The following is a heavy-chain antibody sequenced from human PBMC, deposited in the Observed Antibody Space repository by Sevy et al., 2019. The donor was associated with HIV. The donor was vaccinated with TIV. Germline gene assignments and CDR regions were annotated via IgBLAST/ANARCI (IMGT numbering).Heavy chain of an antibody. CDR1: GGSISSYY. D-gene: IGHD2-15*01. CDR2: ISGSGGST. V-gene: IGHV3-23*01. Sequence: ETLSLTCTVSGGSISSYYWSWIRQAPGKGLEWVSAISGSGGSTYYADSVKGRFTISRDNSKNTLYLQMNSLRAEDTAVYYCAKGYCSGGSCYHFDYWGQGTLVTVSS. J-gene: IGHJ4*02. CDR3: AKGYCSGGSCYHFDY.